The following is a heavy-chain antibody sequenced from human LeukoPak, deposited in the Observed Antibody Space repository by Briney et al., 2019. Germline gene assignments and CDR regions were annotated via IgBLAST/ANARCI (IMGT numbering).Heavy chain of an antibody. J-gene: IGHJ3*02. CDR1: GGSISSNY. Sequence: PSETLSLTCTVSGGSISSNYWSWSRQSAGKGLEWIGRIYTSGSTNYNPSLKSRVTISVDKSKNQFSLKLSSVTAADTAVYYCARGYYYDSLDAFNIWGQGTMVTVSS. D-gene: IGHD3-22*01. CDR2: IYTSGST. CDR3: ARGYYYDSLDAFNI. V-gene: IGHV4-4*07.